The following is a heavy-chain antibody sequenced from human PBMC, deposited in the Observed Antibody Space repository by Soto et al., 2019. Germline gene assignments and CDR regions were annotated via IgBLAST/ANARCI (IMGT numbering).Heavy chain of an antibody. CDR3: ARALFPDVDIYAMDV. V-gene: IGHV3-33*01. CDR1: GFSFSDHA. CDR2: IWKDGSNK. Sequence: QVQLVESGGGVVQPGRSLRLSCATSGFSFSDHAMYWVRQAPGKGREWLAIIWKDGSNKFYAGSVKGRFTISRDNSKNTVYLQINTLSREDTAVYYCARALFPDVDIYAMDVWGQGTTVTVSS. D-gene: IGHD2-2*03. J-gene: IGHJ6*02.